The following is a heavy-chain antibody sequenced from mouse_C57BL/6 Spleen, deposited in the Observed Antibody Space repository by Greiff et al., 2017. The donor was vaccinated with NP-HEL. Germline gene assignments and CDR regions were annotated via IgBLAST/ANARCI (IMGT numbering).Heavy chain of an antibody. J-gene: IGHJ2*01. CDR1: GYTFTDYE. V-gene: IGHV1-15*01. D-gene: IGHD1-1*01. Sequence: VQLQQSGAELVRPGASVTLSCKASGYTFTDYEMHWVKQTPVHGLEWIGAIDPETGGTTYNQKFKGKAILTADKSSSTAYMELRSLPSEDSAVYYCTRRDYYGSGVYWGQGTTLTVSS. CDR3: TRRDYYGSGVY. CDR2: IDPETGGT.